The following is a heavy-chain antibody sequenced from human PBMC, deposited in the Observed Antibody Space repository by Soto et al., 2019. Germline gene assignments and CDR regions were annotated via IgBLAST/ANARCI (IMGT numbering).Heavy chain of an antibody. CDR1: GGSISDNDYY. J-gene: IGHJ3*01. D-gene: IGHD3-16*01. Sequence: QMQLQESGPGLVKPSETLSLTCTVSGGSISDNDYYWNWIRQPPGKGLEWIGTISHTGAAYYNPSLESQVAISIETSENQFSLNLGSVTAADTAVYYCARLAYNPLGVNVYGDDAFDLWGQWTMVTVSS. CDR2: ISHTGAA. CDR3: ARLAYNPLGVNVYGDDAFDL. V-gene: IGHV4-39*01.